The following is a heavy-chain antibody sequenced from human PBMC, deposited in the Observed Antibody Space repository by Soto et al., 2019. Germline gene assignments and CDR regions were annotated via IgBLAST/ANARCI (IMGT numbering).Heavy chain of an antibody. CDR3: ARSAITMVRGVIIGPYYFDY. CDR2: IYYSGST. D-gene: IGHD3-10*01. Sequence: SETLSLTCTVSGGSISSYYWSWIRQPPGKGLEWIGYIYYSGSTNYNPSLKSRVTISVDTSKNQFSLKLSSVTAADTAVYYCARSAITMVRGVIIGPYYFDYWGQGTLVTVSS. CDR1: GGSISSYY. V-gene: IGHV4-59*08. J-gene: IGHJ4*02.